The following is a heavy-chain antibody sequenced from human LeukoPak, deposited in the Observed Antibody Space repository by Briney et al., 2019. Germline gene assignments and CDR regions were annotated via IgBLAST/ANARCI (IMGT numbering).Heavy chain of an antibody. D-gene: IGHD2-2*01. CDR2: IYHSGST. CDR1: GGSISSGGYY. V-gene: IGHV4-30-2*01. Sequence: SETLSLTCTVSGGSISSGGYYWSWIRQPPGKGLEWIGYIYHSGSTYYNPSLKSRVTISVDRSKNQFSLKLSSVTAADTAVYYCARMGCSSTSCLYYFDYWGQGTLVTVSS. CDR3: ARMGCSSTSCLYYFDY. J-gene: IGHJ4*02.